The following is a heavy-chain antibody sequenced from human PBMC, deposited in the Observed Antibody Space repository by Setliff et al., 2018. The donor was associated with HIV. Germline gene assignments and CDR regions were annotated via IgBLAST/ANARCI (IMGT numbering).Heavy chain of an antibody. Sequence: SVKVSCKASGYNFTSHDINWVRQAPGQGLEWMGGIIPIFGTTNYAQMFQGRVTMTADESTSTAYMELSSLRSEDTAVYYCARAVVPTYYDVLTGYVYYMDVWGKGTTVTVSS. CDR1: GYNFTSHD. CDR2: IIPIFGTT. V-gene: IGHV1-69*13. CDR3: ARAVVPTYYDVLTGYVYYMDV. J-gene: IGHJ6*03. D-gene: IGHD3-9*01.